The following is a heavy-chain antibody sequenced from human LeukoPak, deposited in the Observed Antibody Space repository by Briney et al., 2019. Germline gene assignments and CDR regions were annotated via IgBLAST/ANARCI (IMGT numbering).Heavy chain of an antibody. CDR1: GFTFDDYG. CDR2: INWNGGST. V-gene: IGHV3-20*04. Sequence: GGSLRLSCAASGFTFDDYGMSWVRQAPGKGLEWVSGINWNGGSTGYADSVKGRFTISRDNAKNSLYLQMNSLRAEDTAVYYCARLGYSYGYGAFDIWGQGTMVTVSS. CDR3: ARLGYSYGYGAFDI. J-gene: IGHJ3*02. D-gene: IGHD5-18*01.